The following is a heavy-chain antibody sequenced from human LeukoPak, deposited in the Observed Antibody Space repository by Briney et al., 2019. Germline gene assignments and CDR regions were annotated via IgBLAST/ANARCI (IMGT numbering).Heavy chain of an antibody. V-gene: IGHV3-23*01. D-gene: IGHD3-22*01. CDR1: GFTFSSYV. Sequence: PGGSLRLSCLASGFTFSSYVMNWVRQTPGKGLEWVSSISVSGGSTFYADSVKGRFTISRDNAKNSLYLQMNSLRAEDTAVYYCARGLFDFDYWGQGTLVTVSS. CDR3: ARGLFDFDY. J-gene: IGHJ4*02. CDR2: ISVSGGST.